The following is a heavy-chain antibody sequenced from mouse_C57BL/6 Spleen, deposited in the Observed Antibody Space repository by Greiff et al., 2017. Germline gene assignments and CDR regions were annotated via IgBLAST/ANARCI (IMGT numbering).Heavy chain of an antibody. CDR2: ISSGSSTI. Sequence: EVKLVESGGGLVKPGGSLKLSCAASGFTFSDYGMHWVRQAPEKGLEWVAYISSGSSTIYYADTVKGRFTISRDNAKNTLFLQMTSLRSEDTAMYYCARPLITTVVTTRWFAYWGQGTLVTVPA. V-gene: IGHV5-17*01. J-gene: IGHJ3*01. CDR1: GFTFSDYG. D-gene: IGHD1-1*01. CDR3: ARPLITTVVTTRWFAY.